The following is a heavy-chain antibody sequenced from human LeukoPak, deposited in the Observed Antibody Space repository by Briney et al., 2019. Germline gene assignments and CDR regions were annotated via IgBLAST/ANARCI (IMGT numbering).Heavy chain of an antibody. CDR3: AKNVIVVPAARYLRVGDAFDI. J-gene: IGHJ3*02. CDR2: INNSGGST. D-gene: IGHD2-2*01. CDR1: GFTFSSYG. Sequence: GGSLRLSCAASGFTFSSYGMSWVRQAPGKGLEWVSSINNSGGSTYYADSVKGRFTISRDNSKNTLSLQMNSLRAEDTAVYYCAKNVIVVPAARYLRVGDAFDIWGQGTLVTVSS. V-gene: IGHV3-23*01.